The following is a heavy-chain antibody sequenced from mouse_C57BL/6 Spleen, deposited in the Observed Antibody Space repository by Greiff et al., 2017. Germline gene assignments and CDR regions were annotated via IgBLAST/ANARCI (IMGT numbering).Heavy chain of an antibody. CDR2: ISDGGSYT. CDR1: GFTFSSYA. D-gene: IGHD1-1*01. Sequence: EVHLVESGGGLVKPGGSLKLSCAASGFTFSSYAMSWVRQTPEKRLEWVATISDGGSYTYYPDNVKGRFTISRDNAKNNLYLQMSHLKSEDTAMYYCAREGNYYGSSYGFAYWGQGTLVTVSA. V-gene: IGHV5-4*01. CDR3: AREGNYYGSSYGFAY. J-gene: IGHJ3*01.